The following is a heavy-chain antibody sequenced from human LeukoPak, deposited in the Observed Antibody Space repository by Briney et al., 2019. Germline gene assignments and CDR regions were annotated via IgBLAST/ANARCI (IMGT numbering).Heavy chain of an antibody. CDR3: ARDMWYYYDSSGYPPTRFDY. Sequence: ASVKVSCKASGYTFTSYYMHWVRQAPGQGLEWMGIINPSSGKINYAQKLQGRVTMTTDTSTSTAYMELRSLRSDDTAVYYCARDMWYYYDSSGYPPTRFDYWGQGTLVTVSS. V-gene: IGHV1-46*01. J-gene: IGHJ4*02. CDR2: INPSSGKI. CDR1: GYTFTSYY. D-gene: IGHD3-22*01.